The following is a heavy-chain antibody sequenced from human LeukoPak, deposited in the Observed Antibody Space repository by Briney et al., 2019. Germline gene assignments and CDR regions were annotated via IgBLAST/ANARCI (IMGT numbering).Heavy chain of an antibody. Sequence: ASVKVSCKASGYTFTSYGISWVRQAPGQGLEWMGWISAYNGNTNYAQKLQGRVTMTTDTSTSTAYMEPRSLRSDDTAVYYCARVGRTIFGVVTEGGYWGQGTLVTVSS. V-gene: IGHV1-18*01. CDR2: ISAYNGNT. CDR1: GYTFTSYG. CDR3: ARVGRTIFGVVTEGGY. D-gene: IGHD3-3*01. J-gene: IGHJ4*02.